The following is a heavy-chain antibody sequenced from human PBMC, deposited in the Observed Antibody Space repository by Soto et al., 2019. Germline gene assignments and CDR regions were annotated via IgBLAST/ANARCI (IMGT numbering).Heavy chain of an antibody. CDR1: GGTFSGYA. J-gene: IGHJ6*02. Sequence: QVQLVQSGAEVKKPGSSVKVSCKASGGTFSGYAISWVRQAPGQGLEWMGGIIPIFGTANYAQKFQGRVTITADESTSTAYMELSSLRSEDTAVYYCARDRDTAMVTAPGPYYGMDVWGQGTTVTVSS. V-gene: IGHV1-69*01. D-gene: IGHD5-18*01. CDR2: IIPIFGTA. CDR3: ARDRDTAMVTAPGPYYGMDV.